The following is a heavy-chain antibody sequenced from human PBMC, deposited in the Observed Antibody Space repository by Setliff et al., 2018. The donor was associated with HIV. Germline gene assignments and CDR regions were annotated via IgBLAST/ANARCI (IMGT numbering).Heavy chain of an antibody. D-gene: IGHD6-13*01. Sequence: GGSLRLSCAASGFTFSSYWMSWVRQAPGKGLEWVANIKQDGSEKYYVDSVKGRFTISRDNAKNSLYLQMNSLRAEDTAVYYCARDLVWPYSSRWYWDFWGQGTLVTVSS. J-gene: IGHJ4*02. CDR3: ARDLVWPYSSRWYWDF. V-gene: IGHV3-7*03. CDR1: GFTFSSYW. CDR2: IKQDGSEK.